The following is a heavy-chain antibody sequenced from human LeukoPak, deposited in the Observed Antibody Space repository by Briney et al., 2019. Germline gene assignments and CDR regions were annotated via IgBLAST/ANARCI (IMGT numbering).Heavy chain of an antibody. V-gene: IGHV4-30-4*08. CDR3: ARALGAEIAVAGDYFDY. D-gene: IGHD6-19*01. Sequence: SETLSLTCTVSGGSISSGDYYWRWIRQPPGKGLEWIGYIYYSGSTYYNPSLKSRVTISVDTSKNQFSLKLSSVTAADTAVYYCARALGAEIAVAGDYFDYWGQGTLVTVSS. CDR2: IYYSGST. CDR1: GGSISSGDYY. J-gene: IGHJ4*02.